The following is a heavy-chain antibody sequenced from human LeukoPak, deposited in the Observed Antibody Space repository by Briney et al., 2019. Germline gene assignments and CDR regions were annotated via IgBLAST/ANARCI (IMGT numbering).Heavy chain of an antibody. Sequence: PGGSLRLSRVASGFRFSSYWMAWVRQAPGKGLEWVANIKYDGSHKYYVDSVKGRFTISRDNAKNSVYLQMNSLRVDDTAVYFCASSHDSSGNDWGQGTMVPVSS. CDR2: IKYDGSHK. D-gene: IGHD3-22*01. CDR1: GFRFSSYW. V-gene: IGHV3-7*01. CDR3: ASSHDSSGND. J-gene: IGHJ4*02.